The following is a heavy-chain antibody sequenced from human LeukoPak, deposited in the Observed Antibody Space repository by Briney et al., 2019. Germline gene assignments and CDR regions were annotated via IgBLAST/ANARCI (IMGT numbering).Heavy chain of an antibody. Sequence: GGSLRLSCAASGFTFSSYWMSWVRQAPGKGLEWVANIKQDGSEKYYVDSVKGRFTISRDNAKNSLYLQMNSLRAEDTAVYHCARVEYDILTGYLTPYYFDYWGQGTLVTVSS. CDR1: GFTFSSYW. V-gene: IGHV3-7*03. CDR2: IKQDGSEK. CDR3: ARVEYDILTGYLTPYYFDY. J-gene: IGHJ4*02. D-gene: IGHD3-9*01.